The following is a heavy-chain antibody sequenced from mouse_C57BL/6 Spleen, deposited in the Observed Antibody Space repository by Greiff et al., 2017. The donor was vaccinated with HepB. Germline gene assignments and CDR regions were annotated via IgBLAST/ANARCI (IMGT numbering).Heavy chain of an antibody. CDR2: IDPNSGGT. Sequence: QVQLQQPGAELVQPGASVKLSCKASGYTFTSYWMHWVKQRPGRGLEWIGRIDPNSGGTKYNEKFKSKATLTVDKPSSAAYMQLSSLTSEVSAVYYCARRGPATSFAYWGQVPLVTVSA. J-gene: IGHJ3*01. CDR1: GYTFTSYW. V-gene: IGHV1-72*01. CDR3: ARRGPATSFAY.